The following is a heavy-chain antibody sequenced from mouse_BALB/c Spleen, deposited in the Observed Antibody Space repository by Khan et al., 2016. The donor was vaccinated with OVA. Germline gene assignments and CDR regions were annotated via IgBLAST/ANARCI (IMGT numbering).Heavy chain of an antibody. CDR1: GYAFTNYL. V-gene: IGHV1-54*01. CDR2: INPGSGGT. D-gene: IGHD3-2*02. CDR3: SRSGYGFGAY. Sequence: VQLQESGAELVRPGTSVKVSCKASGYAFTNYLIEWVKQRPGQGLEWIGVINPGSGGTNYNEKFKDKATLTADKSSSTAYMQLSSLTSDDSVVYFCSRSGYGFGAYWGPGTLVTVSA. J-gene: IGHJ3*01.